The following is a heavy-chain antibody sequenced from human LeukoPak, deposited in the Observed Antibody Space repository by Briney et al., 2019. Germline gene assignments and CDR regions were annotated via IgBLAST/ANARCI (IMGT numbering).Heavy chain of an antibody. V-gene: IGHV3-30*04. Sequence: GGSLRLSCAASGFTFSSYAMHWVRQAPGKGLEWVAVISYDGSNKYYADFVKGRFTISRDNSKNTLYLQMNSLRAEDTAVYYCAKVASKYCSGGSCLDPWGQGTLVTVSS. CDR3: AKVASKYCSGGSCLDP. J-gene: IGHJ5*02. D-gene: IGHD2-15*01. CDR1: GFTFSSYA. CDR2: ISYDGSNK.